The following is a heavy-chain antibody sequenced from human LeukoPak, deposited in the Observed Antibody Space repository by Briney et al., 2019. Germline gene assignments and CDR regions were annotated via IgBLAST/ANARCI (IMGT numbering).Heavy chain of an antibody. CDR3: AKSSQLDY. Sequence: GGSLRLSCAASGFTFASSVMNWVRQAPGKGLEWVSSFSGSVGSRYYADAVRGRFTVSRDNSKNTLYLIMTSLRAEDSAVYYCAKSSQLDYWGQGILVTVSS. CDR1: GFTFASSV. J-gene: IGHJ4*02. CDR2: FSGSVGSR. V-gene: IGHV3-23*01. D-gene: IGHD6-6*01.